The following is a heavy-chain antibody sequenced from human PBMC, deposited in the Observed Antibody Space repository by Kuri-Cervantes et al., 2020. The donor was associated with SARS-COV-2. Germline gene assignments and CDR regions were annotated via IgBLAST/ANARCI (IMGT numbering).Heavy chain of an antibody. Sequence: GSLRLSCGVYGGSFSGYYWSWIRQSPGKGLEWIGEINHTGSTKYNPSLKSRVTISVDTSKNQFSLKLSSVTAADTAVYYCARRSSGWTIDYWGQGTLVTVSS. J-gene: IGHJ4*02. CDR3: ARRSSGWTIDY. CDR1: GGSFSGYY. D-gene: IGHD6-19*01. CDR2: INHTGST. V-gene: IGHV4-34*01.